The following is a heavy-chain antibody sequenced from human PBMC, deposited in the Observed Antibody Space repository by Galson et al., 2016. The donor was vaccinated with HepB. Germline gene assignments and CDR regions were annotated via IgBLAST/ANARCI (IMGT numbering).Heavy chain of an antibody. V-gene: IGHV3-23*01. J-gene: IGHJ4*02. D-gene: IGHD2-15*01. Sequence: SLRLSCAASGFTFSNFAMSWVRQAPGKGLEWVSVISGSGGNTYYTDSVKGRFTISRDNSKNTLYLQMNSLRVEDTAVYYCASSYCTGGSCYFDDWGRGTLLTVSS. CDR2: ISGSGGNT. CDR3: ASSYCTGGSCYFDD. CDR1: GFTFSNFA.